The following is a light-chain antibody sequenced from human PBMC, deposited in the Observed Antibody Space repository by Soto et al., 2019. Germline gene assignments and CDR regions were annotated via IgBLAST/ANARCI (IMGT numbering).Light chain of an antibody. V-gene: IGKV3-15*01. CDR2: GAS. J-gene: IGKJ5*01. CDR3: QQYNNWHPIT. Sequence: EIVLTQSPGTLSSSPGERATLSCRASQTVTSNLACYQQKPGQAPRLLIYGASTRAIGIPARFSGSGSGTEFTLTISSLQSEDFAVYYCQQYNNWHPITFGQGTRLEIK. CDR1: QTVTSN.